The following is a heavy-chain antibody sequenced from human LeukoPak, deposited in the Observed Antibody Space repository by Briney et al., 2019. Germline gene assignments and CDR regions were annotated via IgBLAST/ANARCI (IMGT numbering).Heavy chain of an antibody. CDR2: ISAYNGNT. V-gene: IGHV1-18*01. CDR3: ARVATDYYGSGSYSGFDY. D-gene: IGHD3-10*01. J-gene: IGHJ4*02. CDR1: GYTFTSYG. Sequence: GASVKVSCKASGYTFTSYGISWVRQAPGQGLEWMGWISAYNGNTNYAQNLQGRVTMTTDTSTSTAYMELRSLRSDDTAVYYCARVATDYYGSGSYSGFDYWGQGTLVTVSS.